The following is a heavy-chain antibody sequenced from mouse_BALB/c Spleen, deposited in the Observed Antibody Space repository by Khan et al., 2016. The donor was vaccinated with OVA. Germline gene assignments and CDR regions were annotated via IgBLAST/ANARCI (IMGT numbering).Heavy chain of an antibody. CDR1: GFDFSSYW. CDR2: INPDSSTI. CDR3: SRGGNYGFYAMDY. D-gene: IGHD2-1*01. J-gene: IGHJ4*01. Sequence: VQLQQSGGGLVQPGGSLKLSCAASGFDFSSYWMSWVRQAPGKGLEWIGEINPDSSTINYTPSLKDKFIISRDNAKNTLYLQMSKVTSEDTALYYCSRGGNYGFYAMDYWGQGTSVTVSS. V-gene: IGHV4-1*02.